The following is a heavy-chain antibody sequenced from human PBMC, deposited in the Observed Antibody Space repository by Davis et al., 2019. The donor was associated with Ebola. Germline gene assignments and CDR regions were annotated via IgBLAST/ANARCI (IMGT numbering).Heavy chain of an antibody. CDR1: GFTFSGSA. Sequence: GGSLRLSCAASGFTFSGSAMHWVRQASGKGLEWVGRIRSKANSYATAYAASVKGRFTISRDDSKNTAYLQMNSLRAEDTAVYYCARDPTTIWDYYYGMDVWGQGTTVTVSS. CDR3: ARDPTTIWDYYYGMDV. J-gene: IGHJ6*02. D-gene: IGHD3-3*01. V-gene: IGHV3-73*01. CDR2: IRSKANSYAT.